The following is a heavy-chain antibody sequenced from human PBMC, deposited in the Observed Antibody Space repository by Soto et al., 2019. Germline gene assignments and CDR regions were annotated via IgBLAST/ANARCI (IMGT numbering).Heavy chain of an antibody. CDR3: ARISWFGESYYFDY. Sequence: ASVKVSCKASGYTFTGYYMHWVRQAPGQGLEWMGWINPNSGGTNYAQKFQGRVTMTRDTSISTAYMELSRLRSDDTAVYYRARISWFGESYYFDYWGQGTLVTVSS. D-gene: IGHD3-10*01. J-gene: IGHJ4*02. V-gene: IGHV1-2*02. CDR1: GYTFTGYY. CDR2: INPNSGGT.